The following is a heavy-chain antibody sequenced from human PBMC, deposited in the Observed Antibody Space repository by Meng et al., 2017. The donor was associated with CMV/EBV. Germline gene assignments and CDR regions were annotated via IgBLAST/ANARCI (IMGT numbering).Heavy chain of an antibody. V-gene: IGHV4-39*07. CDR3: ARNPLKAHLGWELTNFDY. J-gene: IGHJ4*02. CDR2: IYYSVST. Sequence: SETLSLTCTVSGGSISSSSYYWGWIRQPPGKGLEWIGSIYYSVSTYYNPSLKSRVTISVDTSKNQFSLKLSSVTAADTAVYYCARNPLKAHLGWELTNFDYWGQGTLVTVSS. D-gene: IGHD1-26*01. CDR1: GGSISSSSYY.